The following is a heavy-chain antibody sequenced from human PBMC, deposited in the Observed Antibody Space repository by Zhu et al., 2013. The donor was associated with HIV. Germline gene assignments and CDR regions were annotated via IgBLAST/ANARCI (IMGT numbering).Heavy chain of an antibody. CDR2: IYPGDSDT. D-gene: IGHD6-13*01. J-gene: IGHJ6*02. V-gene: IGHV5-51*01. CDR3: VRRSRGGRAGTGDYYYYYAMDV. CDR1: GYSFNTYW. Sequence: EVQLVQSGAEVKKPGESLKISCKGSGYSFNTYWIGWVRQMPGKGLEWMGIIYPGDSDTRYSPSFQGQVTISADKSISTAYLQWSSLKASDTAMYYCVRRSRGGRAGTGDYYYYYAMDVWGQGTPGHRLL.